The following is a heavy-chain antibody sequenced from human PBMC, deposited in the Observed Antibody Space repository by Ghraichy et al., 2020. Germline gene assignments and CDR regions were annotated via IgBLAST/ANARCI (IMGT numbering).Heavy chain of an antibody. CDR1: GFTFSSYA. CDR2: ISGSGGST. Sequence: LSLTCAASGFTFSSYAMSWVRQAPGKGLEWVSAISGSGGSTYYADSVKGRFTISRDNSKNTLYLQMNSLRAEDTAVYYCAKDLAGAYDSSGWYYFDYWGQGTLVTVSS. CDR3: AKDLAGAYDSSGWYYFDY. D-gene: IGHD6-19*01. J-gene: IGHJ4*02. V-gene: IGHV3-23*01.